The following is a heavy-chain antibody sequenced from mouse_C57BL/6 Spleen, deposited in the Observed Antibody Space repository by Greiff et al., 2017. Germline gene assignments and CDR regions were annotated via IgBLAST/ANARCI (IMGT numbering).Heavy chain of an antibody. V-gene: IGHV1-69*01. CDR1: GYTFTSYW. CDR3: ARGDYDYDEGYYAMDY. D-gene: IGHD2-4*01. J-gene: IGHJ4*01. CDR2: IDPSDSYT. Sequence: VQLQQPGAELVMPGASVKLSCKASGYTFTSYWMHWVKQRPGQGLEWIGEIDPSDSYTNYNQKFKGKSTLTVDKSSSTAYMQLSSLTSEDSAVYYCARGDYDYDEGYYAMDYWGQGTSVTVSS.